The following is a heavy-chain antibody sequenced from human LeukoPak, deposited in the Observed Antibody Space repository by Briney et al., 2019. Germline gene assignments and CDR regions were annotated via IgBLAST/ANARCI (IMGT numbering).Heavy chain of an antibody. Sequence: GESLKISCKGSGYSFTSYWIGWVRPMPGKGLEWMGIIYPGDSDTRYSSSFQGQVTISADKSISTAYLQWSSLKASDTAMYYCARYQNYYGMDVWGQGTTVTVSS. CDR1: GYSFTSYW. CDR2: IYPGDSDT. CDR3: ARYQNYYGMDV. V-gene: IGHV5-51*01. J-gene: IGHJ6*02.